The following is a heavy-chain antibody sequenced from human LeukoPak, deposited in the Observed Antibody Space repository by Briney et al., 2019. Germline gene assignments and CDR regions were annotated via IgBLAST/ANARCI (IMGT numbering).Heavy chain of an antibody. J-gene: IGHJ6*03. V-gene: IGHV1-24*01. CDR3: ATGDMTTVTTSFYYYYMDV. D-gene: IGHD4-17*01. CDR1: GYTLTELS. CDR2: FDPEDGET. Sequence: ASVKVSCKVSGYTLTELSMHWVRQAPGKGLEWMGGFDPEDGETIYAQKFQGRVTVTEDTSTDTAYMELSSLRSEDTAVYYCATGDMTTVTTSFYYYYMDVWGKGTTVTVSS.